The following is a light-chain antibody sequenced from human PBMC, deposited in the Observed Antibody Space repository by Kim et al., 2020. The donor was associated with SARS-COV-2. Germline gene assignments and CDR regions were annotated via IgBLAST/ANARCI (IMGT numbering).Light chain of an antibody. Sequence: DIQMTQFPSTLSGPVGDRVTITCRASQSFNDWLAWYQQKPGKAPNLLIYKASNLKSGVSSRFSGSGSGTEFTLTISSLQPDDAATYYCQRYSHYPRTFGKGTKVDIK. CDR3: QRYSHYPRT. CDR2: KAS. V-gene: IGKV1-5*03. J-gene: IGKJ1*01. CDR1: QSFNDW.